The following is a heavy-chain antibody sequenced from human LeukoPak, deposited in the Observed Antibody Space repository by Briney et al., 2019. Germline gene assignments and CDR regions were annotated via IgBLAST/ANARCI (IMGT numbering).Heavy chain of an antibody. J-gene: IGHJ5*02. Sequence: GGSLKISCKGSGYSFTSYWIGWVRQMPGKGLEWMGIIYPGDSDTRYSPSFQGQVTISADKSISTAYLQWSSLTASDTAMYYCAGHWSGPERWFDPWGQGTLVTVSS. CDR3: AGHWSGPERWFDP. D-gene: IGHD3-3*01. CDR1: GYSFTSYW. CDR2: IYPGDSDT. V-gene: IGHV5-51*01.